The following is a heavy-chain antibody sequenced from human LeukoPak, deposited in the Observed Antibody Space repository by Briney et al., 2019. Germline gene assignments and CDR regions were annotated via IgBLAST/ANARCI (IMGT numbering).Heavy chain of an antibody. CDR1: GGTFSSYA. D-gene: IGHD6-6*01. V-gene: IGHV1-69*13. CDR3: AREQQLVRYYYYGMDV. J-gene: IGHJ6*02. Sequence: ASVKVSCKASGGTFSSYAISWVRQAPGQGLEWMGGIIPIFGTASYAQKFQGRVTITADESTSTAYMELSSLRSEDTAVYYCAREQQLVRYYYYGMDVWGQGTTVTVSS. CDR2: IIPIFGTA.